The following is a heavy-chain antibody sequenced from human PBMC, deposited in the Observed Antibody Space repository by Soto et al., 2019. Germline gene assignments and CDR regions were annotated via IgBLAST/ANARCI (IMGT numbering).Heavy chain of an antibody. Sequence: GGSLRLSCAASGFTFSSYAMSWVRQAPGKGLEWVSAISGSGGSTYYADSVKGRFTISRDNSKNTLYLQMNSLRAEDTAVYYCAKARFRRVVPAAMSGYYYGMDVWGQGTTVTVSS. J-gene: IGHJ6*02. CDR1: GFTFSSYA. D-gene: IGHD2-2*01. CDR2: ISGSGGST. CDR3: AKARFRRVVPAAMSGYYYGMDV. V-gene: IGHV3-23*01.